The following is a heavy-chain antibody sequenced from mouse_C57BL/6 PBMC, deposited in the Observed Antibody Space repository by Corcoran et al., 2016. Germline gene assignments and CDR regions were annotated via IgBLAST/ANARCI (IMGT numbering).Heavy chain of an antibody. J-gene: IGHJ3*01. V-gene: IGHV1-75*01. CDR1: GYTFTDYY. CDR2: IFPGSGST. CDR3: ARGDSKYVGCAY. D-gene: IGHD2-5*01. Sequence: QVQLQQSGPELVKHGASVKISCKASGYTFTDYYINWVKQRPGQGLEWIGWIFPGSGSTYYNEKFKGKATLTLDKSSSTAYMLRSSLTSDDSAVYFCARGDSKYVGCAYWGQGTLVTVSA.